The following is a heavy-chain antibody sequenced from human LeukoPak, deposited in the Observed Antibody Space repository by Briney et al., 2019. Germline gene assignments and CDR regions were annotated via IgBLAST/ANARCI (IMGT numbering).Heavy chain of an antibody. Sequence: PSETLSLTCAGYGGSFSGYYWSWIRQSPGKGLEWIGEINHTGSTIYNPSLKSRVIMSVDMSSNQFSLKLSSVTAADTAVYYCARSTSSGWYFDYWGQGTLVTVSS. D-gene: IGHD6-19*01. CDR1: GGSFSGYY. CDR3: ARSTSSGWYFDY. V-gene: IGHV4-34*01. J-gene: IGHJ4*02. CDR2: INHTGST.